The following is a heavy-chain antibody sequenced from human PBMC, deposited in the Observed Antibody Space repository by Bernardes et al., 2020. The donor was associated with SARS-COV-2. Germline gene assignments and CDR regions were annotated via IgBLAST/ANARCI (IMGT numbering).Heavy chain of an antibody. CDR3: SRVWTGVEYGGYDNYYWFDP. CDR1: GYIFTDYY. V-gene: IGHV1-2*02. J-gene: IGHJ5*02. D-gene: IGHD5-12*01. Sequence: ASVKVSCKASGYIFTDYYMIWVRQAPGQGLEWMGRIHPNSGATDSPQKFQGRVIMTSDTATSTVYLELRGLTSDDTAIYYCSRVWTGVEYGGYDNYYWFDPWGQGTLVSVSS. CDR2: IHPNSGAT.